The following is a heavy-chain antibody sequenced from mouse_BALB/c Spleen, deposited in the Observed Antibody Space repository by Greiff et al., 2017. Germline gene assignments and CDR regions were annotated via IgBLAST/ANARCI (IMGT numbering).Heavy chain of an antibody. V-gene: IGHV6-6*02. CDR1: GFTFSNYW. D-gene: IGHD2-1*01. CDR3: TRSGNYGDYYAMDY. J-gene: IGHJ4*01. Sequence: EVKLQESGGGLVQPGGSMKLSCVASGFTFSNYWMNWVRQSPEKGLEWVAEIRLKSNNYATHYAESVKGRFTISRDDSKSSVYLQMNNLRAEDTGIYYCTRSGNYGDYYAMDYWGQGTSVTVSS. CDR2: IRLKSNNYAT.